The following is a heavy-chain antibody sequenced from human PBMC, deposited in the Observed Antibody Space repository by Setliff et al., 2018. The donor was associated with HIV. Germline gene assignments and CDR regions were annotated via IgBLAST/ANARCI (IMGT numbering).Heavy chain of an antibody. J-gene: IGHJ3*02. CDR1: GYTFTGYY. V-gene: IGHV1-2*06. Sequence: ASVKVSCKASGYTFTGYYMHWVRQAPGQGLEWMGRINPNSGGTNYAQKFPGRVTMTRDTSISTAYMELSRLRSDDTAVYYCARKRGRGATTWSYDAFDIWGQGTMVTVSS. CDR3: ARKRGRGATTWSYDAFDI. CDR2: INPNSGGT. D-gene: IGHD1-26*01.